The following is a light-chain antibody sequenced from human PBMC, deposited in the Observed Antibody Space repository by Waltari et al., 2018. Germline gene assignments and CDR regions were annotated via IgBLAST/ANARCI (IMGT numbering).Light chain of an antibody. J-gene: IGKJ1*01. V-gene: IGKV1-39*01. CDR3: HQSYSSPWT. CDR2: AAN. CDR1: QNIDFY. Sequence: DIQMTQSPSSLSASVGDRVTITCRASQNIDFYLNWYQQKSGRAPDHLIYAANTLQGGVPSRFSGSGSGTEFTLTISSLQVEDFATYYCHQSYSSPWTFGQGTRVEIK.